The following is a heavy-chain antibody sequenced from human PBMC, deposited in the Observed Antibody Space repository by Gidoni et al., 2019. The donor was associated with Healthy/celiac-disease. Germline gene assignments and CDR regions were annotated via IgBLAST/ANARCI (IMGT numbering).Heavy chain of an antibody. CDR3: ARKGMQLWYPFDY. J-gene: IGHJ4*02. D-gene: IGHD5-18*01. CDR2: IKQDGSEK. Sequence: EVQLVESGGSLVQPGGSLRLSGAASGFTFSSYWMSWVRQAPGKGLGWVANIKQDGSEKYYVDSVKGRFTISRDNAKNSLYLQMNSLRAEDTAVYYCARKGMQLWYPFDYWGQGTLVTVSS. V-gene: IGHV3-7*03. CDR1: GFTFSSYW.